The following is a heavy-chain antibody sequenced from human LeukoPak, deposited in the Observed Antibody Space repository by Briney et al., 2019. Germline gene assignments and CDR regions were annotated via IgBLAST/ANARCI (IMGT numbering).Heavy chain of an antibody. V-gene: IGHV3-21*01. CDR1: GFTFSSYS. J-gene: IGHJ4*02. Sequence: PGGSLRLSCAASGFTFSSYSMNWVRQAPGKGLEWVSSISRSSDYIYYADSVKGRFTISRDNAKNSLHLQMISLGAEDTAVYFCARDFGSGPNTFDYWGQGTLVTVSS. CDR3: ARDFGSGPNTFDY. CDR2: ISRSSDYI. D-gene: IGHD6-19*01.